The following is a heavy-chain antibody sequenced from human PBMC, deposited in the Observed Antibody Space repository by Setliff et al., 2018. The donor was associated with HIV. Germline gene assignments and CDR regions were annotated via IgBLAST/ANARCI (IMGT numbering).Heavy chain of an antibody. CDR2: ITKEGDET. CDR3: ARDYVASGYYYGMDV. CDR1: GFSFSSFS. Sequence: GGSLRLSCAASGFSFSSFSMNGVSQVPGKGMVWISYITKEGDETHYADSVKGRFTISRDNSKNSLYLQMNSLRAEDKAVYYCARDYVASGYYYGMDVWGQVTTVTGSS. V-gene: IGHV3-21*05. D-gene: IGHD3-10*02. J-gene: IGHJ6*02.